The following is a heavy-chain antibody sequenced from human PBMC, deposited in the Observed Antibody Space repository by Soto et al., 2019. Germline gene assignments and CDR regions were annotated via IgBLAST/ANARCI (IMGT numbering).Heavy chain of an antibody. V-gene: IGHV4-59*01. Sequence: PSETLSLTCTVSGGSIRSYYWSWIRQAPGKGLEWIGYLYNSGSTVYNPSLKSRVTISVDTSKNQFSLKLNSVTAADTAVYYCAKASSWYYYYSMDVWGRGTAVTVSS. D-gene: IGHD3-16*01. CDR2: LYNSGST. CDR1: GGSIRSYY. J-gene: IGHJ6*02. CDR3: AKASSWYYYYSMDV.